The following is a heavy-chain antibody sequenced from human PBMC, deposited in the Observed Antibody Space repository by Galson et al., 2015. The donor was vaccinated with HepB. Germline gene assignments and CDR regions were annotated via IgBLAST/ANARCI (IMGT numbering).Heavy chain of an antibody. CDR1: GDSVSSNSAA. J-gene: IGHJ6*02. CDR2: TYYRSKWYN. V-gene: IGHV6-1*01. CDR3: ARGIAPGGHGMDV. Sequence: CAISGDSVSSNSAAWNWIRQSPSRGLEWLGRTYYRSKWYNDFAASVKSRITINADTSKNHFSLQLNSVTPEDTAVYYCARGIAPGGHGMDVWGHGTTVTVSS. D-gene: IGHD6-13*01.